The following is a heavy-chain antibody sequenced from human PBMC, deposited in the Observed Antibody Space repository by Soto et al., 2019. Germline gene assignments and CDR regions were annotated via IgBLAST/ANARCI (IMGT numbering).Heavy chain of an antibody. CDR2: ISYDGSNK. CDR3: ARGQRITMIVVVISSDDAFDI. Sequence: PGGSLSLSCAASGFTFSSYWMSWVRQAPGKGLEWVAVISYDGSNKYYADSVKGRFTISRDNSKNTLYLQMNSLRAEDTAVYYCARGQRITMIVVVISSDDAFDIWGQGTMVTVSS. D-gene: IGHD3-22*01. CDR1: GFTFSSYW. V-gene: IGHV3-30*03. J-gene: IGHJ3*02.